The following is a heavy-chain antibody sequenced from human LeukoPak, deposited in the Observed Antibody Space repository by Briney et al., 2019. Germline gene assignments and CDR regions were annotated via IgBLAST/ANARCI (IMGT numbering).Heavy chain of an antibody. V-gene: IGHV3-23*01. CDR3: AKFPARRVVAVLFDY. CDR1: GFTFSSYA. CDR2: ISGSGGST. J-gene: IGHJ4*02. Sequence: AGGSLRLSCAASGFTFSSYAMSWVRQAPGKGLEWVSAISGSGGSTYYADSVKGRFTISRDNSKNTLYLQMNSLRAEDTAVYYCAKFPARRVVAVLFDYWGQGTLVTVSS. D-gene: IGHD2-15*01.